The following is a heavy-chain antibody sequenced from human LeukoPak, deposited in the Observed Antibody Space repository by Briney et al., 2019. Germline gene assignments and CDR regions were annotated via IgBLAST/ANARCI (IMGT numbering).Heavy chain of an antibody. D-gene: IGHD6-13*01. CDR2: ISYDGRST. CDR1: GFIFSNFG. Sequence: GGSLRLSCAASGFIFSNFGMSWVRQAPGKGLEWVSVISYDGRSTYYADSVRGRFTISRDSTKNSLYLQMNSLRTEDTALYYCAKAYNSTWYYFDCWGQGTLVTVSS. V-gene: IGHV3-43*02. J-gene: IGHJ4*02. CDR3: AKAYNSTWYYFDC.